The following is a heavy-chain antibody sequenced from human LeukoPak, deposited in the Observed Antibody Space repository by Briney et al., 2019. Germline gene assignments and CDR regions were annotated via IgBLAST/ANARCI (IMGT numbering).Heavy chain of an antibody. Sequence: PGRSLRLSCAASGFTFSSYGMHWVRQAPGKGLEWVAVIWYDGSNKYYVDSVKGRFTISRDNFKNTLYLKMNSLRAEDTAVYYSAKGHGYSTIDVRGQGTLVNGSP. D-gene: IGHD2-21*01. J-gene: IGHJ4*01. CDR3: AKGHGYSTIDV. CDR1: GFTFSSYG. V-gene: IGHV3-33*06. CDR2: IWYDGSNK.